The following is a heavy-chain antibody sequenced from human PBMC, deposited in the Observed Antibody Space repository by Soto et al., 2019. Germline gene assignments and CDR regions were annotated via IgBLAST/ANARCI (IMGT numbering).Heavy chain of an antibody. CDR3: ARGGVPAARSNGWFDP. CDR2: INHAGST. CDR1: GGSFSGYF. V-gene: IGHV4-34*01. D-gene: IGHD2-2*01. J-gene: IGHJ5*02. Sequence: QVQLQQWGAGLLKPSETLSLTCAVYGGSFSGYFWTWIRQPPGKGLEWIGEINHAGSTNYIPSLKSRVTISVDTSKKQYSLKLSSVTAAHTAVYYCARGGVPAARSNGWFDPWGQGTLVTVSS.